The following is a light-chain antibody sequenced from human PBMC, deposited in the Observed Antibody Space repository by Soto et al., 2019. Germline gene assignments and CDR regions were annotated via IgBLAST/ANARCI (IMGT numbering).Light chain of an antibody. CDR2: RAS. V-gene: IGKV3D-15*01. J-gene: IGKJ5*01. Sequence: DIVLTQSPGTLSLSPGERATLSCRASESVSRNYLAWYQQKPGQTPKVLIYRASTRATGIPARFSGSGSGTEFTLTINSLQSEDSAVYYCQQHNQWPITFGQGTRLEIK. CDR3: QQHNQWPIT. CDR1: ESVSRN.